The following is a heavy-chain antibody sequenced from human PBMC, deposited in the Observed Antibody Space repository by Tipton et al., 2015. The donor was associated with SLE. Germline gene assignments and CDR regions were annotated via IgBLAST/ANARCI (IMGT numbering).Heavy chain of an antibody. Sequence: TLSLTCAISGYSFRSGYFWGWIRQPPGKGLEWIGSIYYSGSTYYNPSLKSRVTISVDTSKNQFSLKLRSVTAADTAVYYCARCSSGWYNIFYYYMDVWGKGTTVTVSS. CDR3: ARCSSGWYNIFYYYMDV. J-gene: IGHJ6*03. CDR1: GYSFRSGYF. V-gene: IGHV4-38-2*01. CDR2: IYYSGST. D-gene: IGHD6-19*01.